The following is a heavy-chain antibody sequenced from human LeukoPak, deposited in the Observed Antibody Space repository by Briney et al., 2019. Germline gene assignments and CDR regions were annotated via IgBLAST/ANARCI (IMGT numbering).Heavy chain of an antibody. CDR3: ARGRQEIDY. V-gene: IGHV4-59*01. CDR2: IYYSGST. J-gene: IGHJ4*02. Sequence: SETLSLTCTVSGGSISSYYWSWIRRPPGKGPEWIGYIYYSGSTNYNPSLKSRVTISVDTSKNQFSLKLSSVTAADTAVYYCARGRQEIDYWGQGTLVTVSS. CDR1: GGSISSYY. D-gene: IGHD5-24*01.